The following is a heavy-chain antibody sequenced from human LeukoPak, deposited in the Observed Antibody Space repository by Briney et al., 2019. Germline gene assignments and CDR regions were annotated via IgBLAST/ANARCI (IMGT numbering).Heavy chain of an antibody. CDR1: GGTFISYA. J-gene: IGHJ4*02. V-gene: IGHV1-69*13. D-gene: IGHD6-13*01. Sequence: SVTVSFKASGGTFISYAISWVRQAPGQGGEWMGGIIPIFGTANYAQKFQGRVTITADESTSTAYMELSSLRSEDTAVYYCANARRSSSSWYGYFDYWGQGTLVTVSS. CDR2: IIPIFGTA. CDR3: ANARRSSSSWYGYFDY.